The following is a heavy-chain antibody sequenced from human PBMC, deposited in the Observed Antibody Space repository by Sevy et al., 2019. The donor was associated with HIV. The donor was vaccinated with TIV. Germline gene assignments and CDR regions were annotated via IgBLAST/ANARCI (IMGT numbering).Heavy chain of an antibody. CDR1: GYSISTGYY. J-gene: IGHJ4*02. CDR2: IYHSGST. Sequence: SETLSLTCAVSGYSISTGYYWGWIRQPPGKGLEWIGIIYHSGSTYYNPSLKSRVIISVDTSKNQFSLKLSSVTAADTAVYYCARGGGMVSMLYARFDSWGQGTLVTVSP. CDR3: ARGGGMVSMLYARFDS. V-gene: IGHV4-38-2*01. D-gene: IGHD2-8*01.